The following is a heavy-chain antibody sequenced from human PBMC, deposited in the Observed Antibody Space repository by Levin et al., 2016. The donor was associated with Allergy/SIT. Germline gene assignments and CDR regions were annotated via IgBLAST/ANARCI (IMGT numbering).Heavy chain of an antibody. V-gene: IGHV1-24*01. Sequence: ASVKVSCKVSGSTLTEYPVHWVRQTPGKGLEWMGGLDPEDGEPVYPQKFQGRVTVTKDTSTDTAYMELSSLISGDSAVYFCATVFLTGYDSSYFFDFWGQGTLVTVSS. D-gene: IGHD3-9*01. J-gene: IGHJ4*02. CDR2: LDPEDGEP. CDR1: GSTLTEYP. CDR3: ATVFLTGYDSSYFFDF.